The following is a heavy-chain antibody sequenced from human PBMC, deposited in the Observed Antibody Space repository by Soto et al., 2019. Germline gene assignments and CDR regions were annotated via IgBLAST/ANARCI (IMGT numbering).Heavy chain of an antibody. Sequence: EVQLVESGGGLVQPGGSLRLSCAASGFTFSSYWMHWVRQAPGKGLVWVSRINSDGSSTSYADSVKGRFTISRDNAKNTLYLKMNSLRADDTAVYYCAGCYMIFSWYFDLWGRGTLVTVSS. D-gene: IGHD3-9*01. CDR2: INSDGSST. V-gene: IGHV3-74*01. CDR1: GFTFSSYW. J-gene: IGHJ2*01. CDR3: AGCYMIFSWYFDL.